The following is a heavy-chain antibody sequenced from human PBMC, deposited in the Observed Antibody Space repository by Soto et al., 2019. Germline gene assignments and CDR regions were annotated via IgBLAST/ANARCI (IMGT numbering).Heavy chain of an antibody. D-gene: IGHD4-17*01. CDR3: ARVYWIPNYGDNFDY. V-gene: IGHV3-66*01. J-gene: IGHJ4*02. CDR2: IYSDGSK. CDR1: GFTVSSNY. Sequence: EVQLVESGGGLVQPGGSLRLSCAASGFTVSSNYMNWVRQAQGKGLEWVSVIYSDGSKYYADSVKGRLTISGDNSKNTLYLQMNGLRAEDTAVYYCARVYWIPNYGDNFDYWGQGTLVTVAS.